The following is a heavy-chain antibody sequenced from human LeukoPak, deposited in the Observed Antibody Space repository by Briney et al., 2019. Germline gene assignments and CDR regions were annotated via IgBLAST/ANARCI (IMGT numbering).Heavy chain of an antibody. CDR3: AKGRGYSTSWYLDY. CDR1: GFTFSSYA. Sequence: GGSLRLSCAASGFTFSSYAMNWVRQAPGKGLEWVSTISGSGDTTYYADSVKGRFTISRDSPKNTLYLQMNSLRADDTAVYYCAKGRGYSTSWYLDYWGQGTLVTVSS. J-gene: IGHJ4*02. D-gene: IGHD6-13*01. CDR2: ISGSGDTT. V-gene: IGHV3-23*01.